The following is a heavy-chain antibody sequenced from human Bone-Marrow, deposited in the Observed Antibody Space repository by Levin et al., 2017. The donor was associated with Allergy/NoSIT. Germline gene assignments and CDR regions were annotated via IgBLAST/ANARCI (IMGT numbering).Heavy chain of an antibody. CDR3: TTEEWARSIRDDY. V-gene: IGHV3-15*01. CDR1: GFSFTKVW. J-gene: IGHJ4*02. D-gene: IGHD3-3*01. CDR2: IKSETDGGTI. Sequence: LSLTCAASGFSFTKVWMTWVRPAPGKGLEWVGRIKSETDGGTIDYAAPVKGRFTISRDDSRSTLYLQMNSLKTEDTAVYYCTTEEWARSIRDDYWGQGTLVTVSS.